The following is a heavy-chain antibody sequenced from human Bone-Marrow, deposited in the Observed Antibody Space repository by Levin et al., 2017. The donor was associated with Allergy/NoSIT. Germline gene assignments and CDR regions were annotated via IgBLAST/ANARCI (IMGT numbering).Heavy chain of an antibody. J-gene: IGHJ4*02. Sequence: PRASVKVSCAASGFTFSNYWMSWVRQAPGKGLEWVANIVQDGSKQYYMDSVRGRFTISRDNAKNSLSLQMNSLRAEDTAVYYCARDKDYSGNRGDYWGQGTLVTVSS. CDR1: GFTFSNYW. V-gene: IGHV3-7*04. CDR3: ARDKDYSGNRGDY. D-gene: IGHD4-23*01. CDR2: IVQDGSKQ.